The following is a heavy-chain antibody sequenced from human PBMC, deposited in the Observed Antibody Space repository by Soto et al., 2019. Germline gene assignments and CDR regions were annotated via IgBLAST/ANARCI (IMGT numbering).Heavy chain of an antibody. J-gene: IGHJ4*02. CDR1: GFTFISYA. D-gene: IGHD4-17*01. V-gene: IGHV3-23*01. CDR2: ISGSGGST. CDR3: AKVRHDYGDYADY. Sequence: GGSLRLSCAASGFTFISYAMSWVRQAPWKGLEWVSAISGSGGSTYYADSVKGRFTISRDNSKNTLYLQMNSLRAEDTAVYYCAKVRHDYGDYADYWGQGTLVTVSS.